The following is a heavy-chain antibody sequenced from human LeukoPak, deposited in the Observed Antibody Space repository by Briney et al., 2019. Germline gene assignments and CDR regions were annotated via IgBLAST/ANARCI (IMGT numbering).Heavy chain of an antibody. D-gene: IGHD3-3*01. V-gene: IGHV4-34*01. CDR2: INHSGST. J-gene: IGHJ4*02. CDR3: ARFDCCTISTYYFDY. Sequence: SETLSLTCAVYGASVSGYYCSWISHHPRDWLGWIVEINHSGSTNYTPSLKSRVTISVDTSKNQFSLKLSSVTAADTAVYYCARFDCCTISTYYFDYWGQGTLVTVSS. CDR1: GASVSGYY.